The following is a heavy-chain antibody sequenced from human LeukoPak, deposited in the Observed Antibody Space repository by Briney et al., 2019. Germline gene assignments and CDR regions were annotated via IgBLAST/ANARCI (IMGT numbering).Heavy chain of an antibody. CDR3: AGGPQFCSGGSCYRYYFDY. Sequence: GGSLRLSCAASGFTFSSYSMNWVRQPPGKGLEWVSSISSSGSYIYYADSVKGRFSISRDSAKNSLYLQMNSLRAEDTAVYYCAGGPQFCSGGSCYRYYFDYWGQGTLVTVSS. J-gene: IGHJ4*02. D-gene: IGHD2-15*01. CDR2: ISSSGSYI. V-gene: IGHV3-21*01. CDR1: GFTFSSYS.